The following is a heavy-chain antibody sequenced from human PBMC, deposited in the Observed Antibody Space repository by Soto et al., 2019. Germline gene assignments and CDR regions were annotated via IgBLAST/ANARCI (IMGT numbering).Heavy chain of an antibody. CDR1: GGSISGNDW. J-gene: IGHJ5*02. CDR2: IYQSGST. CDR3: ARGSGWRVDP. V-gene: IGHV4-4*02. D-gene: IGHD2-15*01. Sequence: QVQLQESGPGLVKPSETLSLTCAVSGGSISGNDWWSWVRQPPEKGLEWIGEIYQSGSTNYNPSLKSRVTISLDKSKNQFSLKLNSVTAADTAVYYCARGSGWRVDPWGQGTLVTVSS.